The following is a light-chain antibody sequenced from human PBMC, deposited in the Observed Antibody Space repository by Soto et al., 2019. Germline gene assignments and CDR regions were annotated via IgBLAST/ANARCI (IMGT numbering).Light chain of an antibody. Sequence: EIVLTQSPGTLSLSPGERATLSCRASQIVSSYYLAWYQQKPGQAPRLLIDAASSRATGIPDRFSGGGSGTDFTLTISRLEPEDFAVYYCQQCGSSPWTFGQGTKVEIK. V-gene: IGKV3-20*01. CDR1: QIVSSYY. CDR3: QQCGSSPWT. J-gene: IGKJ1*01. CDR2: AAS.